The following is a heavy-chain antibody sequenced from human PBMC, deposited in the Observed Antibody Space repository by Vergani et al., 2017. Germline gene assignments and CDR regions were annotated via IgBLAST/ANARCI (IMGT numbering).Heavy chain of an antibody. D-gene: IGHD3-9*01. CDR2: INPSGGST. J-gene: IGHJ6*02. CDR3: ATQYDILTGPYYYYYGMDV. V-gene: IGHV1-46*01. CDR1: GYTFTSYY. Sequence: QVQLVQSGAEVKKPGASVKVSCKASGYTFTSYYMHWVRQAPGQGLEWMGIINPSGGSTSYAQKFQGRVTMTRDTSTSTVYMELSSLRSEDTAVYYCATQYDILTGPYYYYYGMDVWGQGTTVTVSS.